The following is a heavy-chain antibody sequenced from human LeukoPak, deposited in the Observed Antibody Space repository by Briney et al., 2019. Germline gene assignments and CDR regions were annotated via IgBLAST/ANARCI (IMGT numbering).Heavy chain of an antibody. CDR1: GFTFSSYA. J-gene: IGHJ5*02. CDR3: AKDYYANYDFWSGPTRFAP. V-gene: IGHV3-30-3*01. CDR2: ISYDGSNK. Sequence: PGRSLRLSCAASGFTFSSYAMHWVRQAPGKGLEWVAVISYDGSNKYYADSVKGRFTISRDNSKNTLYLQMNSLRAEDTAVYYCAKDYYANYDFWSGPTRFAPWGQGTLVTVPS. D-gene: IGHD3-3*01.